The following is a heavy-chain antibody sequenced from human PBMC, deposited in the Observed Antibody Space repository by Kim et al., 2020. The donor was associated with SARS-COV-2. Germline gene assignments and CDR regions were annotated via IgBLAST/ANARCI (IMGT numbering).Heavy chain of an antibody. CDR2: ISYDGSNK. CDR1: GFTFSSYG. CDR3: ARAGGAAMVSFDY. V-gene: IGHV3-33*05. Sequence: GGSLRLSCAASGFTFSSYGMHWVRQAPGKGMEWVAVISYDGSNKYYADSVKGRFTISRDNSKNTLYLQMNSLRAEDTAVYYCARAGGAAMVSFDYWGQGTLVTVSS. D-gene: IGHD5-18*01. J-gene: IGHJ4*02.